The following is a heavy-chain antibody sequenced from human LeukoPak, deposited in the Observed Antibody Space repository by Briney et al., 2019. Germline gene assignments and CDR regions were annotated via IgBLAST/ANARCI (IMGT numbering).Heavy chain of an antibody. CDR1: GFTFSSSW. J-gene: IGHJ3*02. CDR3: ARAGGTYYGIAFDI. V-gene: IGHV3-7*01. Sequence: GGSLRLSCAASGFTFSSSWMSWVRQAPGKGLEWEANIKQDGSEKYYVASVKGRFTISRDNAKNSLYLQMNSLRAEDTAVYYCARAGGTYYGIAFDIWGQGTMVTVSS. D-gene: IGHD1-26*01. CDR2: IKQDGSEK.